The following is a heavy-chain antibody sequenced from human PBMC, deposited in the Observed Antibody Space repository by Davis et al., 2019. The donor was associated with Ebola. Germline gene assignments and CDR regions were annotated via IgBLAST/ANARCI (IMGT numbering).Heavy chain of an antibody. CDR1: GFLSSDHY. CDR3: TRARGGLGYEDV. CDR2: ISSTSAYT. J-gene: IGHJ6*02. Sequence: GGSWGPSCPPPGFLSSDHYMSWVGQAPGKGLEWVSPISSTSAYTYYIDSVKGRFTVSRDNAKNSLDLQMNSLRAEDTAMYYCTRARGGLGYEDVWGQGIAVTVSS. V-gene: IGHV3-11*06. D-gene: IGHD5-18*01.